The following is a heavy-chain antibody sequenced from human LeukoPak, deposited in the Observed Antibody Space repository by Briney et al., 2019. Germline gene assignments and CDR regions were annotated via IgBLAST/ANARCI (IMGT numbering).Heavy chain of an antibody. Sequence: GGSLRLSCAASGFSFGGYTMHWVRQAPGKGLEWVSLISWNGYSTSYGDSVKGRFTISRDNNKNSLYLQMNSLRTEDTALYYCARDSSGSLDYWGQGTLVTVSS. D-gene: IGHD1-26*01. CDR3: ARDSSGSLDY. J-gene: IGHJ4*02. V-gene: IGHV3-43*01. CDR1: GFSFGGYT. CDR2: ISWNGYST.